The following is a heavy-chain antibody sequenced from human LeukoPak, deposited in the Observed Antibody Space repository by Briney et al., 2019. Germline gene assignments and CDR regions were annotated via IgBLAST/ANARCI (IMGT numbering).Heavy chain of an antibody. CDR1: GGSISSSSYY. D-gene: IGHD1-26*01. Sequence: SETLSLTCTVSGGSISSSSYYSGWIRQPPGKGLEWIGSIYYSGSTYYNPSLKSRVTISVDTSKNQFSLKLSSVTAADTAVYYCARRGSYYVGDAFDIWGQGTMVIVSS. J-gene: IGHJ3*02. CDR2: IYYSGST. CDR3: ARRGSYYVGDAFDI. V-gene: IGHV4-39*01.